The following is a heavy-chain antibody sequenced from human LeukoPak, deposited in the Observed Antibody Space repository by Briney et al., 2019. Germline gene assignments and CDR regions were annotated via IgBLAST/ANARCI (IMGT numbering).Heavy chain of an antibody. CDR1: GGSISSDY. CDR2: IYYSGST. J-gene: IGHJ4*02. CDR3: ARATWLPVGLYYYDSSGYYYYFDY. Sequence: SETLSLTCTVSGGSISSDYWSWIRQPPGKGLEWIGYIYYSGSTNYNPSLKSRVTISVDTSKNQFSMKLSSVTAADTAVYYCARATWLPVGLYYYDSSGYYYYFDYWGQGTLVTVSS. V-gene: IGHV4-59*01. D-gene: IGHD3-22*01.